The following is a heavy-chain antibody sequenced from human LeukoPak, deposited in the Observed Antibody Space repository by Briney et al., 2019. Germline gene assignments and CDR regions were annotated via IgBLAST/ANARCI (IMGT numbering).Heavy chain of an antibody. CDR2: IFPILGIA. CDR3: ARDQSSVAGTDY. V-gene: IGHV1-69*04. D-gene: IGHD6-19*01. Sequence: SVKVSCKASGGTFSSYAISWVRQAPGRELEWMGRIFPILGIANYAQKFQGRVTITADKSTSTAYMELSSLRSEDTAVYYCARDQSSVAGTDYWGQGTLVTVSS. CDR1: GGTFSSYA. J-gene: IGHJ4*02.